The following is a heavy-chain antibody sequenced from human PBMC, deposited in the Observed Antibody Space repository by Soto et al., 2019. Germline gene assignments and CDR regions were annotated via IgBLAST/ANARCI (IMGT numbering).Heavy chain of an antibody. D-gene: IGHD4-17*01. CDR3: AREELEDYGDYYFDY. CDR2: IIPILGIA. V-gene: IGHV1-69*08. Sequence: QVQLVQSGAEVKKPGSSVKVSCKASGGTFSSYTISWVRQAPGQGLEWMGRIIPILGIANYAQKFQGRVTIXVDXSXNTAYMELSSLRSEDTAVYYCAREELEDYGDYYFDYWGQGTLVTVSS. CDR1: GGTFSSYT. J-gene: IGHJ4*02.